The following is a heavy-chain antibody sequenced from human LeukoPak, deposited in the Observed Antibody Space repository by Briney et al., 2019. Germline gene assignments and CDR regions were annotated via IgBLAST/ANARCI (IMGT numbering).Heavy chain of an antibody. J-gene: IGHJ6*03. CDR2: ISGSGGST. CDR1: GFTFSSYG. V-gene: IGHV3-23*01. D-gene: IGHD2-15*01. CDR3: AKAPAVVVAATRVYYYYYYMDV. Sequence: GGSLRLSCAASGFTFSSYGMNWVRQAPGKGLEWVSAISGSGGSTSYADSVKGRFTISRDNSKNTLYLQMNSLRAEDTAVYYCAKAPAVVVAATRVYYYYYYMDVWGKGATVTIS.